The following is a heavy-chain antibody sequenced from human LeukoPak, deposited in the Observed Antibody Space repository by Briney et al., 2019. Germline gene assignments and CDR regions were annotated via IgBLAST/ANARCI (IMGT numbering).Heavy chain of an antibody. J-gene: IGHJ4*02. V-gene: IGHV3-66*01. CDR1: GFSVNNLY. Sequence: GGSLRLSCAASGFSVNNLYMSWVRQAPGKGLERVSVIYSGDRTYYADSVKGRFTISRDTSKNTVYLQMKSLRPEETAVYYCARDGEYSYGYGFDYWGQGTLVTVSS. CDR3: ARDGEYSYGYGFDY. CDR2: IYSGDRT. D-gene: IGHD5-18*01.